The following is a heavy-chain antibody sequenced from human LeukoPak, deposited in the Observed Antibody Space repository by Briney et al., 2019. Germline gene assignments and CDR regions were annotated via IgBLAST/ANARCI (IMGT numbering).Heavy chain of an antibody. Sequence: ASVKVSCKASGYTFTSYYMHWVRQAPGQGLEWMGIINPSGGSTSYAQKFQGRVTMTRDTSTSTVYMELSSLRSEDTAVYYCARNVLLWFGELDAFDIWGQGTMVTVSS. D-gene: IGHD3-10*01. J-gene: IGHJ3*02. CDR3: ARNVLLWFGELDAFDI. CDR1: GYTFTSYY. V-gene: IGHV1-46*01. CDR2: INPSGGST.